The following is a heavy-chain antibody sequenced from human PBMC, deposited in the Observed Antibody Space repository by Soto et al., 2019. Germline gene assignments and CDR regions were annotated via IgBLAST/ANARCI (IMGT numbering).Heavy chain of an antibody. V-gene: IGHV3-33*01. J-gene: IGHJ6*02. Sequence: QVQLVESGGGVVQPGRSLRLSCAASGFTFSSYGMHWVRQAPGKGLEWVAVIWYDGSNKNYADSVKGRFTISRDNSKNTLYLQMNSLRAEATAVYYCARDIRAAAPLGYYYGMDVWGQGTTVTVSS. D-gene: IGHD6-13*01. CDR3: ARDIRAAAPLGYYYGMDV. CDR2: IWYDGSNK. CDR1: GFTFSSYG.